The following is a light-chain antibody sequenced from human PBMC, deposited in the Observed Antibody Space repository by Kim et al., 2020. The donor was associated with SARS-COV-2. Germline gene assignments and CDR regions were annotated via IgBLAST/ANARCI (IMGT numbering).Light chain of an antibody. CDR3: QQYYSTPLT. CDR1: QSILYSSNNKNY. CDR2: WAL. V-gene: IGKV4-1*01. J-gene: IGKJ2*01. Sequence: RATINCKSSQSILYSSNNKNYLAWYQQKPGQPPKLLIYWALTRDSGVPDRFSGSGSGTDFTLTISSLQAEDVAVYYCQQYYSTPLTFGQGTKLEI.